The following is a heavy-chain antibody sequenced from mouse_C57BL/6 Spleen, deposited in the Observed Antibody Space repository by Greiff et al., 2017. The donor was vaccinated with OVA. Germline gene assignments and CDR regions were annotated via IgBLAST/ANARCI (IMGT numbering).Heavy chain of an antibody. D-gene: IGHD4-1*01. Sequence: QVQLKESDAELVKPGASVKISCKVSGYTFPDHTIHWMKQRPEQGLEWIGYIYPRDGSTKYNEKFKGKATLTADKSSSTAYMQLNSLTSEDSAVYFCASANWDVPWYFDVWGTGTTVTVSS. V-gene: IGHV1-78*01. CDR1: GYTFPDHT. CDR3: ASANWDVPWYFDV. CDR2: IYPRDGST. J-gene: IGHJ1*03.